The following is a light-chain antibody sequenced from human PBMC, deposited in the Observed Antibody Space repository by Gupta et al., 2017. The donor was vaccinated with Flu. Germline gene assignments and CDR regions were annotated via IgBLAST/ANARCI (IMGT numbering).Light chain of an antibody. CDR3: GTWDSSLSAWV. V-gene: IGLV1-51*02. J-gene: IGLJ3*02. Sequence: ISCSGSSSNIENNYVSWYQQFPGTAPELLIYENNKRPSGIPDRFSGSKSDTSATLGITGLQTGDEANYYCGTWDSSLSAWVFGGGTKLTVL. CDR1: SSNIENNY. CDR2: ENN.